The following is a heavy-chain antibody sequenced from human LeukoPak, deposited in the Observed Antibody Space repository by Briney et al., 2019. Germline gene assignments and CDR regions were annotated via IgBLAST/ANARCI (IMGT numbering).Heavy chain of an antibody. D-gene: IGHD6-25*01. V-gene: IGHV1-69*13. CDR3: ARGGIGAMRFKWFDR. J-gene: IGHJ5*02. CDR2: VIAIFGTA. Sequence: SVTVSCKDSGGTFTSYAIRWVRQALGQGLEWMGGVIAIFGTADYAQKFQGRDTLTADASTSTAYMYLSTLRSEDTTVYYWARGGIGAMRFKWFDRWGQGTLVTVSA. CDR1: GGTFTSYA.